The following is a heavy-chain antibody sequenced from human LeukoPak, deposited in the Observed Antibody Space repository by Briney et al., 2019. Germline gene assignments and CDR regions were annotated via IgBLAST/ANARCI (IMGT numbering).Heavy chain of an antibody. J-gene: IGHJ4*02. CDR1: GFTFSYYA. D-gene: IGHD5-24*01. CDR3: TRVGYIDEGIDS. CDR2: IKQDGSKK. Sequence: PGGSLRLSCAASGFTFSYYAMHWVRQAPGKGLEWVANIKQDGSKKSYVDSVKGRFTISRDNAKNSLYLQMNSLRAEDTAIYYCTRVGYIDEGIDSWGQGTLVTVSS. V-gene: IGHV3-7*04.